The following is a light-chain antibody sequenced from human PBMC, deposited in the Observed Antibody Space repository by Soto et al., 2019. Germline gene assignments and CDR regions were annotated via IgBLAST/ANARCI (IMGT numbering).Light chain of an antibody. CDR1: QSVLSTSTKRNY. Sequence: DIAMTQSPESLAVSLGERATINCKSSQSVLSTSTKRNYLAWYQQKPGQPPKLLIYWASTREFGVPDRFSGSGSGTDFTLTITSLQAEDVATYYCHQYFNTPFAFGTGTKVNIK. CDR2: WAS. V-gene: IGKV4-1*01. J-gene: IGKJ3*01. CDR3: HQYFNTPFA.